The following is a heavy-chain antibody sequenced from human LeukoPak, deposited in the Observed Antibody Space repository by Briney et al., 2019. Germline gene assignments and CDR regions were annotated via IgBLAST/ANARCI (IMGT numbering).Heavy chain of an antibody. D-gene: IGHD6-13*01. J-gene: IGHJ4*02. CDR2: ISYSGGT. CDR3: AKDARGGSWYDY. Sequence: SETLSLTCTVSGGSISSYYWSWIRQPPGKELEWIGYISYSGGTNYNPSLKSRVTISVDTSKNQFSLKLSSVTAADTAVYYCAKDARGGSWYDYWGQGTLVTVSS. CDR1: GGSISSYY. V-gene: IGHV4-59*01.